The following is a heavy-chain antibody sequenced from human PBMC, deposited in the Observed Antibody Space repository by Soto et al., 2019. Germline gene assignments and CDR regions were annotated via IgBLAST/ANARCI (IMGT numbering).Heavy chain of an antibody. CDR2: ISTYNGNT. CDR1: GYTFTNYG. D-gene: IGHD6-19*01. V-gene: IGHV1-18*04. Sequence: ASVKVSCKASGYTFTNYGVSWVRQAPGQGLEWMGWISTYNGNTNYAQKLQGRVTVTTATSTSTAYMELRSLRSDDTAVYYCARVIAVPGLEFDYWGQGTMVTVSS. J-gene: IGHJ4*02. CDR3: ARVIAVPGLEFDY.